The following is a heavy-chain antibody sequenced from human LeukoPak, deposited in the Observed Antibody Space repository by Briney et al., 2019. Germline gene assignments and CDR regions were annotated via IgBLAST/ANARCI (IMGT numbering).Heavy chain of an antibody. V-gene: IGHV3-30-3*01. D-gene: IGHD1-14*01. CDR2: ISYDGSNK. CDR3: AKVLSPTTGTARYYYYYGMDV. J-gene: IGHJ6*02. CDR1: GFTFSSYA. Sequence: GGSLRLSCAASGFTFSSYAMHWVRQAPGKGLEWVAVISYDGSNKYYADSVKGRFTISRDNSKNTLYLQMNSLRAEDTAVYYCAKVLSPTTGTARYYYYYGMDVWGQGTTVTVSS.